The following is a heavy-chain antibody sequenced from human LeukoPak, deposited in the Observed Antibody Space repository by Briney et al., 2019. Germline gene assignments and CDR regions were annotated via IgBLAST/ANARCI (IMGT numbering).Heavy chain of an antibody. CDR3: AVGPRYYYDSSGSVDY. J-gene: IGHJ4*02. D-gene: IGHD3-22*01. CDR1: GGSFSGYH. Sequence: SETLSLTCAVYGGSFSGYHWSWIRQPPGKGLKWIGEINHSGSTNYNPSLKSRVTISVDTSKNQFYLKLSSVTAADTAVYYCAVGPRYYYDSSGSVDYWGQGALVTVSS. V-gene: IGHV4-34*01. CDR2: INHSGST.